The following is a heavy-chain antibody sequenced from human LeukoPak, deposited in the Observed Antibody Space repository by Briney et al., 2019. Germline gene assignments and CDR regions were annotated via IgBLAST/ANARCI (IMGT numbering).Heavy chain of an antibody. Sequence: SETLSLTCTVSGGSVSSGSYYWSWIRQPPGKGLEWIVYIYYSGSTNYNPSLKSRVTISVDTSKNQFSLKLSSVTAADTAVYYCARWVLRYFDWLLYPYGMDVWGKGTTVTVSS. V-gene: IGHV4-61*01. CDR3: ARWVLRYFDWLLYPYGMDV. CDR1: GGSVSSGSYY. D-gene: IGHD3-9*01. CDR2: IYYSGST. J-gene: IGHJ6*04.